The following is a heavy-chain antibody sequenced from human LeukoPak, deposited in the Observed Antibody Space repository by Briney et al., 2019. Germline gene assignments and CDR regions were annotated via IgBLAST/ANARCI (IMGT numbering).Heavy chain of an antibody. CDR2: INPNSGGT. J-gene: IGHJ4*02. V-gene: IGHV1-2*06. CDR3: ARAHTPYRWYYDSSGCFDY. CDR1: GYTLTGYY. D-gene: IGHD3-22*01. Sequence: ASVKVSCKASGYTLTGYYMHWVRQAPGQGLEWMGRINPNSGGTNYAQKFQGRVTMTRDTSISTAYMELSRLRSDDTAVYYCARAHTPYRWYYDSSGCFDYWGQGTLVTVSS.